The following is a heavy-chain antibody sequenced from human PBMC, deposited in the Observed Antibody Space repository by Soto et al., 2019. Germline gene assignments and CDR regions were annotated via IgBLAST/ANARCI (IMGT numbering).Heavy chain of an antibody. CDR2: IYYSGST. Sequence: PSETLSLTCAVSGGSISSSGYYWSWIRQHPGKGLEWIGYIYYSGSTYYNPSLKSRVTISVDTSKNQFSLKLSSVTAADTAVYYCARGGLGYCSGGSCYSAELSRYYYGMDVSGQGTTVPVSS. J-gene: IGHJ6*02. CDR1: GGSISSSGYY. D-gene: IGHD2-15*01. V-gene: IGHV4-31*11. CDR3: ARGGLGYCSGGSCYSAELSRYYYGMDV.